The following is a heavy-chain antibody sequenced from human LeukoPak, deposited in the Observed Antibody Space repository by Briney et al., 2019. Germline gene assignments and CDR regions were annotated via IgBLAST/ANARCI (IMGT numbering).Heavy chain of an antibody. CDR2: ISGSGGST. V-gene: IGHV3-23*01. CDR1: GFSVRTTY. CDR3: AARAGYSSGWYPYYYYMDV. Sequence: RGSLRLSCATSGFSVRTTYMSWVRQAPGKGLEWVSSISGSGGSTYYADSVKGRFTISRDNSKNTLYLQMNSLRAEDTAVYYCAARAGYSSGWYPYYYYMDVWGKGTTVTISS. D-gene: IGHD6-19*01. J-gene: IGHJ6*03.